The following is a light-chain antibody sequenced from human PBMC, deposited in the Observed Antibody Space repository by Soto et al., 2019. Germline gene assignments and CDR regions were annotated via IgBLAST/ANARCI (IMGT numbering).Light chain of an antibody. Sequence: DIVMTQTPLSLPVTPGEPASISCRSSQSLLDSDDVNTYWDWYLQKPGQSPQLLIYPLSYRASGVPDRFSGSGSGTDFTLKISRVEADDVGVYYCMQRIEFPPYTFGQGTKLEIK. CDR1: QSLLDSDDVNTY. V-gene: IGKV2-40*01. CDR2: PLS. J-gene: IGKJ2*01. CDR3: MQRIEFPPYT.